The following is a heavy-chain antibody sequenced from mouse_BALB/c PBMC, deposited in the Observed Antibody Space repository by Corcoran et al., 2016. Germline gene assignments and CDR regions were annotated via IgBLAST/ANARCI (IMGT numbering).Heavy chain of an antibody. CDR1: GYSITSGYY. CDR2: ISYDGSN. V-gene: IGHV3-6*02. Sequence: DVQLQESGPGFVKPSQSLSLTCSVTGYSITSGYYWNWIRQFPGNKLEWMGYISYDGSNNYNPSLKNRISITRDTSKNQFFLKLNSVTTEDTATYYCATLLRPFDYWGQGTTLTVSS. CDR3: ATLLRPFDY. D-gene: IGHD1-2*01. J-gene: IGHJ2*01.